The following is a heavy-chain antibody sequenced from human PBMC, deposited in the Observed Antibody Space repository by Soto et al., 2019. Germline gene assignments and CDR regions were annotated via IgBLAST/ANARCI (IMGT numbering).Heavy chain of an antibody. J-gene: IGHJ4*01. CDR3: ARLPKGSVVTG. CDR2: ISSSSENI. Sequence: GGSLGLSCVGSGFSFRDDSMNWVRQPPGKGLQWISYISSSSENIYYADSVKGRFTVSRDNAKNTLFLQMNSLRDDDSAIYYCARLPKGSVVTGWGQGSLVTVSS. D-gene: IGHD2-21*02. V-gene: IGHV3-48*02. CDR1: GFSFRDDS.